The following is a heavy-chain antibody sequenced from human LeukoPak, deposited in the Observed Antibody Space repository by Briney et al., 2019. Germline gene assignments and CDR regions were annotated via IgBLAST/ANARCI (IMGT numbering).Heavy chain of an antibody. CDR1: GYTFTSYD. V-gene: IGHV1-8*01. CDR2: MNPNSGNT. Sequence: ASVKVSCKASGYTFTSYDINWVRQATGQGLEWMGWMNPNSGNTGYAQKFQGRVTMTRNTSISTAYMELSSLRSEDTAVYYCARGGAYDFWSGYYGRRDYYYYYMDVWGKGTTVTVSS. J-gene: IGHJ6*03. D-gene: IGHD3-3*01. CDR3: ARGGAYDFWSGYYGRRDYYYYYMDV.